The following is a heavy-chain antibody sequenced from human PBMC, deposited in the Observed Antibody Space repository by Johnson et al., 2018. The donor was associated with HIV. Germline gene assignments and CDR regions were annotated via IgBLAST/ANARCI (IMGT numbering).Heavy chain of an antibody. CDR3: AKAVQLLEWLSHPDAFDI. D-gene: IGHD3-3*01. J-gene: IGHJ3*02. CDR2: IWSDGSNQ. Sequence: QVQLVESGGGVVQPGRSLRLSCAASGFTFSSYGMHWVRQAPGKGLEWVAVIWSDGSNQYYADSVKGRFTISRDNSKNTLYLQMNSLRGEDTALYYCAKAVQLLEWLSHPDAFDIWGQGTMVTVSA. V-gene: IGHV3-33*06. CDR1: GFTFSSYG.